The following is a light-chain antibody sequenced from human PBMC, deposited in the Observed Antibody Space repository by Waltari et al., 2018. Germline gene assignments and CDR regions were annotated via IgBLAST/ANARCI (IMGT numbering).Light chain of an antibody. CDR3: SSYTTSGTWV. J-gene: IGLJ3*02. Sequence: QSALTQPASVSGSPGQSITLSRPGTSSAVGAYIHVSWYQQRPGKAPKLIIHNVSNRPSGVSNRFSGSKSANTASLTISGLQAEDEADYYCSSYTTSGTWVFGGGTKVTVL. V-gene: IGLV2-14*03. CDR2: NVS. CDR1: SSAVGAYIH.